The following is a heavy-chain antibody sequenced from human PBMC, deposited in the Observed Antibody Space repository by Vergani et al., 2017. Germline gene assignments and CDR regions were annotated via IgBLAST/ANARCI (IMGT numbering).Heavy chain of an antibody. CDR2: IYYSGST. J-gene: IGHJ6*03. CDR3: ERHRTRWSGSSTDYYYYMDV. Sequence: QVQLQESGPGLVKPSQTLSLTCTVSGGSISSGGYYWSWIRQHPGKGLEWIGYIYYSGSTYYNPSLKSRVTISVDTSKNQFSLKLSSVTAADTAVYYCERHRTRWSGSSTDYYYYMDVWGKGTTVTVSS. CDR1: GGSISSGGYY. V-gene: IGHV4-31*03. D-gene: IGHD2-2*01.